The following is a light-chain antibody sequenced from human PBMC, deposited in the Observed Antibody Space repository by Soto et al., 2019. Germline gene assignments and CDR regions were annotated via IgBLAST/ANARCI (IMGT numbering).Light chain of an antibody. CDR2: GAS. J-gene: IGKJ2*01. CDR3: QQYATSPYT. V-gene: IGKV3-20*01. Sequence: ENVLMQSPGTLSLSTGQRATFSCRASQSVSNNYLAWYQQKIGQAPRLLIYGASNRATGIPDRFIGSGSGTDFTLTISSLEPEDFAMYYCQQYATSPYTFGQGTDRDFK. CDR1: QSVSNNY.